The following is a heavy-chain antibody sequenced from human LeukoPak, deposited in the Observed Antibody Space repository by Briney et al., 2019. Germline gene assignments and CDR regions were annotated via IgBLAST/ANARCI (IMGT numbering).Heavy chain of an antibody. J-gene: IGHJ4*02. CDR3: GKLGDYDVLTGYYGPDY. Sequence: PGASLRLSCAASGFTFSNYSMSGVRQAPGKGLEWVSAITDSGGGTHYADSVKGRLTLPGENPKNTLYLPVKSLISGDTALYYCGKLGDYDVLTGYYGPDYWGQGSLVTVSS. D-gene: IGHD3-9*01. V-gene: IGHV3-23*01. CDR1: GFTFSNYS. CDR2: ITDSGGGT.